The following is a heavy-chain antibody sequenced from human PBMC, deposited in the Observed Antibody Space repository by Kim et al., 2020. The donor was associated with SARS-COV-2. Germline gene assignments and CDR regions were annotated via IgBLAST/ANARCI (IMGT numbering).Heavy chain of an antibody. D-gene: IGHD6-13*01. CDR3: AKDMTRSSHYYYGMDV. V-gene: IGHV3-9*01. Sequence: SVKGRFTRSRDNAKNSLYLKMNSMRAEDTALYYCAKDMTRSSHYYYGMDVWGQGTTVTVSS. J-gene: IGHJ6*02.